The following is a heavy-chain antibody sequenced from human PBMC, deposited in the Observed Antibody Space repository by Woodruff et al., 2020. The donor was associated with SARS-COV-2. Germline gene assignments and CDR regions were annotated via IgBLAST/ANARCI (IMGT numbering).Heavy chain of an antibody. CDR2: SGNT. V-gene: IGHV1-8*01. D-gene: IGHD3-3*01. CDR3: ARVYGWEDSDFWGFDI. Sequence: SGNTGYAQKIQGRVTMTRNTSISTAYMELSSLRSEDTAVYYCARVYGWEDSDFWGFDIWGEGTMVTVSS. J-gene: IGHJ3*02.